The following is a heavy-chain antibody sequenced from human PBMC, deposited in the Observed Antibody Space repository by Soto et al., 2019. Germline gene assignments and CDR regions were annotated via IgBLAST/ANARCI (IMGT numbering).Heavy chain of an antibody. CDR1: GYTFTSYA. CDR2: INAGNGNT. CDR3: ARALDSSSWFDY. J-gene: IGHJ4*02. V-gene: IGHV1-3*01. D-gene: IGHD6-13*01. Sequence: ASVKVSCKASGYTFTSYAMHWVRQAPGQRLEWMGWINAGNGNTKYSQKFQGRVTITRDTSASTAYMELSSLRSEDTAVYYCARALDSSSWFDYWGQGTLVTVSS.